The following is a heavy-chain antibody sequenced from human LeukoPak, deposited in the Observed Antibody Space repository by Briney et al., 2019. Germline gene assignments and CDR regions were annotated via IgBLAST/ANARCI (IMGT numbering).Heavy chain of an antibody. CDR2: ISSSGSNT. CDR3: AKGGKWDVTPFDY. D-gene: IGHD1-26*01. V-gene: IGHV3-23*01. Sequence: GGSLRLSCTASEFTYGMNWVRQASGKGLECVSSISSSGSNTYYADSVKGRFTISRDNSKNTLHLQMNSLRAEDTAVYYCAKGGKWDVTPFDYWGQGTLVTVSS. CDR1: EFTYG. J-gene: IGHJ4*02.